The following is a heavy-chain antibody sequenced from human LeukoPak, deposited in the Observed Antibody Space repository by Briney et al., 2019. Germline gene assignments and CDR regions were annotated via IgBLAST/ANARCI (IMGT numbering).Heavy chain of an antibody. J-gene: IGHJ4*02. V-gene: IGHV4-34*01. CDR1: GGSFSGYY. CDR2: INHSGSI. CDR3: ARAGDSSSWYYFDY. Sequence: SETLSLTCAVYGGSFSGYYWSWIRQPPGKGLEWIGEINHSGSINYNPSLKSRVTISVDTSKNQFSLKLSSVTAADTAVYYCARAGDSSSWYYFDYWGQGTLVTVSS. D-gene: IGHD6-13*01.